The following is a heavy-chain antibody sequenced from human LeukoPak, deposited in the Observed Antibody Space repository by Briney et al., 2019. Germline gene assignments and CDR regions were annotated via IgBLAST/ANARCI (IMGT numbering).Heavy chain of an antibody. V-gene: IGHV4-4*07. D-gene: IGHD2-15*01. CDR1: GGSISSYY. CDR3: ARDPIFYCSGGSCYSNWFDP. CDR2: IYTSGST. J-gene: IGHJ5*02. Sequence: PSETLSLTCTVSGGSISSYYWSWIRQPAGKGLEWIGRIYTSGSTNYNPSLKSRVTMSVDTSENQFSLKLSSVTAADTAVYYCARDPIFYCSGGSCYSNWFDPWGQGALVTVSS.